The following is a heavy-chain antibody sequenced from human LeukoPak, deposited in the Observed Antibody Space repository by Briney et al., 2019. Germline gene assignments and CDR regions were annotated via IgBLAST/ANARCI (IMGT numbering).Heavy chain of an antibody. V-gene: IGHV3-23*01. Sequence: GGSLRLFCAASGFTFSSYAMSWVRQAPGKGLEWVSAISGSGGSTYYADSVKGRFTISRDNSKNTLYLQMNSLSAQDTAVYYCAKGRHDYSNYPYVVFALIRIYYYYMDVWGKGTTVTVSS. J-gene: IGHJ6*03. CDR3: AKGRHDYSNYPYVVFALIRIYYYYMDV. CDR2: ISGSGGST. CDR1: GFTFSSYA. D-gene: IGHD4-11*01.